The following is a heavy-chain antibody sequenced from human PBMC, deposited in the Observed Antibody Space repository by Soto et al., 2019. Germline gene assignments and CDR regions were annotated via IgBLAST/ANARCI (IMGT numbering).Heavy chain of an antibody. CDR2: IGSAGDT. CDR1: GFTFTNAW. J-gene: IGHJ4*02. V-gene: IGHV3-13*04. D-gene: IGHD1-26*01. CDR3: ARGRGADFDY. Sequence: GGSLRLSCAASGFTFTNAWITWVRQTTGKGLEWVSAIGSAGDTYYAGSVKGRFTISREKAKNSLYLQMNSLRAGDTAVYYCARGRGADFDYWGQGTLVTVSS.